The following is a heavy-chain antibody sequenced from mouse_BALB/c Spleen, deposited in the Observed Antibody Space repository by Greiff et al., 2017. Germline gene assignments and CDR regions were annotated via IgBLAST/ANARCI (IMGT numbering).Heavy chain of an antibody. CDR2: IRSKSNNYAT. V-gene: IGHV10-1*02. CDR1: GFTFNTYA. Sequence: EVQLVESGGGLVQPTGSLKLSCAASGFTFNTYAMNWVRQAPGKGLEWVARIRSKSNNYATYYADSVKDRFTISRDDSQSMLYLQMNNLKTEDTAMYYCVRPLDYGTPFAYWGQGTLVTVSA. J-gene: IGHJ3*01. D-gene: IGHD1-1*01. CDR3: VRPLDYGTPFAY.